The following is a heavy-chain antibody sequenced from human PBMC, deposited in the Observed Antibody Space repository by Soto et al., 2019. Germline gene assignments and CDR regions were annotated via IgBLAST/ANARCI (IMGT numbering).Heavy chain of an antibody. D-gene: IGHD3-22*01. CDR1: GGSISSSSYY. CDR2: IYYSGST. Sequence: SETLSLTCTVSGGSISSSSYYWGWIRQPPGKGLEWIGSIYYSGSTYYNPSLKSRVTISVDTSKNQFSLKLSSVTAADTAVYYCASQAHSSGYFGFDYWGQGTLVTVSS. J-gene: IGHJ4*02. CDR3: ASQAHSSGYFGFDY. V-gene: IGHV4-39*01.